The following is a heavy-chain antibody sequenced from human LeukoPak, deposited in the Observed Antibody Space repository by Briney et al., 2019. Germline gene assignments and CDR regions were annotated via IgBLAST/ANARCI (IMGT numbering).Heavy chain of an antibody. D-gene: IGHD2-8*01. V-gene: IGHV3-74*01. CDR1: GFTFSSYW. CDR2: INSDGSST. CDR3: ARVQGHPPNGLDI. Sequence: GGSLRLSCATSGFTFSSYWMHWVRQAPGKGLVWVSRINSDGSSTSYADSVKGRFTISRDNAKNTLYLQMNSLRADDTAVYYCARVQGHPPNGLDIWGQGTMVTVSS. J-gene: IGHJ3*02.